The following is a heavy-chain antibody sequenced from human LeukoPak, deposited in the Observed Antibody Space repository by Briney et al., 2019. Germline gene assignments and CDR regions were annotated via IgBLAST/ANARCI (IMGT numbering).Heavy chain of an antibody. CDR1: GFTFSTYA. V-gene: IGHV3-23*01. D-gene: IGHD2-2*01. Sequence: GGSLRLSCAASGFTFSTYAMSWVRQAPGKGLEWVSAIGDTTYYADSVKGRFTISRDNSKNTLYLQMNSLRAEDTAVYYCAREVHCSSTSCYWYFDLWGRGTLVTVSS. J-gene: IGHJ2*01. CDR3: AREVHCSSTSCYWYFDL. CDR2: IGDTT.